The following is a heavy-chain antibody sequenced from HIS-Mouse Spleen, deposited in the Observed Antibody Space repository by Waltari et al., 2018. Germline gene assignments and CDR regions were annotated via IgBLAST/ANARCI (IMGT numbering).Heavy chain of an antibody. D-gene: IGHD6-13*01. CDR1: GGSISSSSYY. J-gene: IGHJ2*01. V-gene: IGHV4-39*07. CDR2: IDYSGST. CDR3: AREIPYSSSWYDWYFDL. Sequence: QLQLQESGPGLVKPSETLSLTCTVSGGSISSSSYYWAWSRPPPGKGLEWIGSIDYSGSTYYNPSLKSRVTISVDTSKNQFSLKLSSVTAADTAVYYCAREIPYSSSWYDWYFDLWGRGTLVTVSS.